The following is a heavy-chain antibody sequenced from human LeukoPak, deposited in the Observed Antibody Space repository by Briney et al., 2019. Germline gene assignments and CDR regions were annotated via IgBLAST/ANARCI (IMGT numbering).Heavy chain of an antibody. J-gene: IGHJ4*02. V-gene: IGHV3-30-3*01. CDR1: GFTFNNFA. CDR3: ARVEKSIPARPLFDY. D-gene: IGHD6-6*01. CDR2: ISDDGNND. Sequence: GGSLRLSCAASGFTFNNFAMHWVRQAPGKGLEWVAVISDDGNNDYYADSVQGRFTISRDNSKNTLYLQMSSLRAEDTAMYYCARVEKSIPARPLFDYWGQGTLVTVSS.